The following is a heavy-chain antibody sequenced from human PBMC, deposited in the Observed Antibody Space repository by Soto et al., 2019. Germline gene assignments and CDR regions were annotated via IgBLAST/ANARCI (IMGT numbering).Heavy chain of an antibody. J-gene: IGHJ4*02. CDR3: AQGAESTASYDY. V-gene: IGHV4-59*08. CDR2: IYYNGST. D-gene: IGHD1-26*01. CDR1: GGSISSYY. Sequence: PSETLSLTCTVSGGSISSYYWSWILQPPGKGLEWIGYIYYNGSTNYNPSLKSRVTISVDTSKNQFSLRLSSMTAADTAVYYCAQGAESTASYDYWGQGTLVTVSS.